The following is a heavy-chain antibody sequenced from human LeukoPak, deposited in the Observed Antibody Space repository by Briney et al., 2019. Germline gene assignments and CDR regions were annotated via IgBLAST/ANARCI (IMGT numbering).Heavy chain of an antibody. Sequence: ASVKVSCKASGYTFTSHDINWVRQATGQGLEWMGWMNPNSGTTGFAQRFQGRVTMTRNTSISTAYMELSSLRSEDTAVYFCANTYGDYSTPFDYWGQGTLVTVSS. CDR3: ANTYGDYSTPFDY. V-gene: IGHV1-8*01. J-gene: IGHJ4*02. CDR1: GYTFTSHD. D-gene: IGHD4-17*01. CDR2: MNPNSGTT.